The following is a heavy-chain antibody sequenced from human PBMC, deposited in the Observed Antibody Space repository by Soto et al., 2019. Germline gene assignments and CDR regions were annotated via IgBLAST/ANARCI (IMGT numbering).Heavy chain of an antibody. CDR1: GYTFTGYY. D-gene: IGHD2-2*01. CDR2: INPNSGGT. Sequence: QVQLVQSGAEVKKPGASVKVSCKASGYTFTGYYMHWVRQAPGQGLEWMGWINPNSGGTNYAQKLQGWVTMTRDTSISTAYMELSRLRSDDTAVYYCARDQSPYCSSTSCYGPDAFDIWGQGTMVTVSS. CDR3: ARDQSPYCSSTSCYGPDAFDI. J-gene: IGHJ3*02. V-gene: IGHV1-2*04.